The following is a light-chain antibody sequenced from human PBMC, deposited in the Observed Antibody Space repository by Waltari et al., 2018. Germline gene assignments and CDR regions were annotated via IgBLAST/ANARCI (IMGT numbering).Light chain of an antibody. V-gene: IGKV3-20*01. CDR2: GAS. Sequence: EIVLTQSPGTLSLSPGERATLSCRASQSVSSSYLAWYQQKPGQAPRILIYGASSGATGIPDRFSGSGSGTDFTLTISRLGPEDFAVYYCQQYGSSPRTFGQGTKLEIK. CDR3: QQYGSSPRT. CDR1: QSVSSSY. J-gene: IGKJ1*01.